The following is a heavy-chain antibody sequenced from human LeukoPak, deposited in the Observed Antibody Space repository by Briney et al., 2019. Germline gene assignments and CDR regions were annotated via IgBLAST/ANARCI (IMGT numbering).Heavy chain of an antibody. D-gene: IGHD4-23*01. Sequence: SETLSLTCTVSGGSISSYYWSWIRQSPGKGLDWIGYIYYCGSTNYNPSLESRVTISVDTSKNQFSLKLSSVTAADTAVYYCASGNSASLVDYWGQGTLVTVSS. CDR2: IYYCGST. V-gene: IGHV4-59*01. CDR3: ASGNSASLVDY. J-gene: IGHJ4*02. CDR1: GGSISSYY.